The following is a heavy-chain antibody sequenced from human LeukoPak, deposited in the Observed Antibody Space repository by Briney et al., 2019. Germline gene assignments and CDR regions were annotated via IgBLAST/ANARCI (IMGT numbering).Heavy chain of an antibody. CDR3: ARDGGIVGELWQNWFDP. D-gene: IGHD1-26*01. CDR1: GGSISSYY. CDR2: IYTRGST. J-gene: IGHJ5*02. V-gene: IGHV4-4*07. Sequence: SETLSLTCTVSGGSISSYYWSRIRQPAGKGLEWIGRIYTRGSTNYNPSLKSRVTMSVDTSKNQFSLNLSSVTAADTAVYYCARDGGIVGELWQNWFDPWGQGTLVTVSS.